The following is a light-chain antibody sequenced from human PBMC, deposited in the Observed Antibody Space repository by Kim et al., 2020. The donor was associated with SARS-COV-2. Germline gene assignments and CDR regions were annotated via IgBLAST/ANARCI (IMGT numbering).Light chain of an antibody. CDR1: SSDVGGYNY. V-gene: IGLV2-8*01. Sequence: QSVTISCTGSSSDVGGYNYVSWYQQHPGKAPKLMIYEVSERPSGVPDRFSGSKSGNTASLTVSGLQAEDEADYYCSSYAGSNIVLFGGGTQLTVL. CDR2: EVS. J-gene: IGLJ2*01. CDR3: SSYAGSNIVL.